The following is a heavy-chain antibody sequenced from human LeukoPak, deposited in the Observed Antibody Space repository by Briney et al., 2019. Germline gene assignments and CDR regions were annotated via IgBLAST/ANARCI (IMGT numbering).Heavy chain of an antibody. CDR3: ARVRYCSSTTCRGAFDI. J-gene: IGHJ3*02. D-gene: IGHD2-2*01. CDR2: TRNKANSYTT. Sequence: GGSLRLSCAASGFTFSDHYMDWVRQAPGKGLEWVGRTRNKANSYTTEYAASVKGRFTISRDDSENSLYLQMNSLKTEDTAVYYCARVRYCSSTTCRGAFDIWGQGTMVTVSS. CDR1: GFTFSDHY. V-gene: IGHV3-72*01.